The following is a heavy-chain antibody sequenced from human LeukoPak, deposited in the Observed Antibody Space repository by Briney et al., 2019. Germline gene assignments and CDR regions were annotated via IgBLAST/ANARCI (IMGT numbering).Heavy chain of an antibody. CDR1: GFTLSTYW. J-gene: IGHJ4*02. V-gene: IGHV3-74*01. Sequence: GGSPRLSCAASGFTLSTYWMHWVRQAPGKGLVWVSRINSDGTTTTYADSVKGRFIISRDNAKNTLYLQMNSLKTEDTAVYYCSRGRRGRAALGTTYYFDYWGQGTLVTVSS. D-gene: IGHD6-13*01. CDR3: SRGRRGRAALGTTYYFDY. CDR2: INSDGTTT.